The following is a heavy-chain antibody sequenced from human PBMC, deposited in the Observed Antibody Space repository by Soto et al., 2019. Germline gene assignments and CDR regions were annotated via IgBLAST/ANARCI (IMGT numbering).Heavy chain of an antibody. CDR3: ARHVGYCSGGSCYSEFDY. Sequence: QLQLQESGPGLVKPSETLSLTCTVSGGSISISSYYWGWIRQPPGKGLEWIGSIYYSGSTYYNPSLKRRVTISVDTSKHQFPQKLSSVTAADTAVYYCARHVGYCSGGSCYSEFDYWGQGTLVTVSS. D-gene: IGHD2-15*01. CDR2: IYYSGST. CDR1: GGSISISSYY. V-gene: IGHV4-39*01. J-gene: IGHJ4*02.